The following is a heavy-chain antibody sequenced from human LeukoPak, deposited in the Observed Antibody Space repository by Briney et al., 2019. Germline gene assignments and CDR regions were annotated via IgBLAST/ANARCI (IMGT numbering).Heavy chain of an antibody. CDR1: GGSISSYY. V-gene: IGHV4-4*07. J-gene: IGHJ4*02. CDR3: ARPFLRFSSGWHFDY. Sequence: SETLSLTCTVSGGSISSYYWSWIRQPAGKGLEWIGRIYTSGSTYYNPSLKSRVTISVDTSKNQFSLKLSSVTAADTAIYYCARPFLRFSSGWHFDYWGQGTLVTVSS. D-gene: IGHD6-19*01. CDR2: IYTSGST.